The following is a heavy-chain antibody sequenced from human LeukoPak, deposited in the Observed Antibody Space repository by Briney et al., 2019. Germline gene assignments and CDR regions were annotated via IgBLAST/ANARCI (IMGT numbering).Heavy chain of an antibody. CDR1: GYSISSGYY. CDR2: IYHSGST. D-gene: IGHD3-9*01. CDR3: ARASDILTGYYRDYFFDY. Sequence: SETLSLTCAVSGYSISSGYYWGWIRQPPGKGLEWIGSIYHSGSTYYNPSLKSRVTISVDTSKKQCSLKLSSVTAADTAVHFCARASDILTGYYRDYFFDYWGQGTLVTVSS. V-gene: IGHV4-38-2*01. J-gene: IGHJ4*02.